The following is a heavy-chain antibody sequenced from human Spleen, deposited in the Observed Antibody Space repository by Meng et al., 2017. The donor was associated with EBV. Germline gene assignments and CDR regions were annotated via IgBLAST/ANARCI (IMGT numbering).Heavy chain of an antibody. J-gene: IGHJ4*02. CDR1: GDSISSGAYS. CDR3: ARDSHGYYFFDF. CDR2: IFHTGST. Sequence: QLQLQESGSGLVKPSPTLSLTCSVSGDSISSGAYSWSWVRQPPGKGLEWIGYIFHTGSTYYNASLKSRVTISVDRSKHQFSLKLTSVTPADTAVYYCARDSHGYYFFDFWGPGTLVTVS. V-gene: IGHV4-30-2*01. D-gene: IGHD3-22*01.